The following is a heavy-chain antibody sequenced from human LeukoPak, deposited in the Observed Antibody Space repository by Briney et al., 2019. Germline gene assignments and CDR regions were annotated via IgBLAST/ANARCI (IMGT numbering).Heavy chain of an antibody. CDR1: GGSISSYY. D-gene: IGHD4-17*01. J-gene: IGHJ5*02. CDR3: ARPETTVTEGFSWFDP. V-gene: IGHV4-59*08. Sequence: SETLSLTCTVSGGSISSYYWSWIRQPPGKGLEWIGYIYYSGSTNYNPSLKSRVTISVDTSKNQFSLKLSSVTAADTAVYYCARPETTVTEGFSWFDPWGQGTLVTVSS. CDR2: IYYSGST.